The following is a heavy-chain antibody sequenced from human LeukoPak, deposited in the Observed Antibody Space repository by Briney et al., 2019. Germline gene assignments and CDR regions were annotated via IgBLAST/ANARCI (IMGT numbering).Heavy chain of an antibody. V-gene: IGHV3-7*01. J-gene: IGHJ4*02. CDR2: IKQDGSEK. Sequence: PGGSLRLSCAASGFTFSSYAMSWVRQAPGKGLEWVANIKQDGSEKYYVDSVKGRFTISRDNAKNSLYLQMNSLRAEDTAVYYCARESGYYYDSSGYIWGQGALVTVSS. D-gene: IGHD3-22*01. CDR3: ARESGYYYDSSGYI. CDR1: GFTFSSYA.